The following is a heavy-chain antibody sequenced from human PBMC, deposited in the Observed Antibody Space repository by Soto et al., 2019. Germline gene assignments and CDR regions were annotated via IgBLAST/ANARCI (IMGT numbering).Heavy chain of an antibody. D-gene: IGHD4-4*01. CDR1: GFTFSSYP. CDR2: ISGTSDMT. V-gene: IGHV3-23*01. J-gene: IGHJ1*01. Sequence: GGSLRLSCVDSGFTFSSYPMNWVRQAPGKGLEWVSAISGTSDMTYYANSVTGRFTISRDNSKNTLYLQVSSLRVEDTAIYYCAKYRWGATTVTSINWGRGTLVTVSS. CDR3: AKYRWGATTVTSIN.